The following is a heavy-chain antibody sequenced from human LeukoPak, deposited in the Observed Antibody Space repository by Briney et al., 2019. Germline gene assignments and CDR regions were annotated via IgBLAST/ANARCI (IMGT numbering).Heavy chain of an antibody. CDR1: GFTFSDYN. V-gene: IGHV3-21*01. CDR3: AKGGGFDWLNYYYMDV. CDR2: ISRSSYYI. D-gene: IGHD3-9*01. Sequence: PGGSLRLSCAASGFTFSDYNMNWVRQAPGKGLEWVSSISRSSYYIYYTDSVKGRFTISRDNAKNSLYLQMNSLRAEDTAVYYCAKGGGFDWLNYYYMDVWGKGTTVIISS. J-gene: IGHJ6*03.